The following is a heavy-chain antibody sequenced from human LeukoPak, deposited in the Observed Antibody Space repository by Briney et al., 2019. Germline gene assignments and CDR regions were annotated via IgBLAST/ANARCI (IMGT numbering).Heavy chain of an antibody. V-gene: IGHV3-23*01. Sequence: PGGSLRLSCAASGFTFSSYAMSWVRQAPGKGLEWVSAISGSGGSTYYADSVKGRFTISRDNSKNTLYLQMNGLRAEDTAVYYCAKDSGPYTSGYYGHWGQGTLVTVSS. D-gene: IGHD3-22*01. CDR1: GFTFSSYA. CDR2: ISGSGGST. CDR3: AKDSGPYTSGYYGH. J-gene: IGHJ4*02.